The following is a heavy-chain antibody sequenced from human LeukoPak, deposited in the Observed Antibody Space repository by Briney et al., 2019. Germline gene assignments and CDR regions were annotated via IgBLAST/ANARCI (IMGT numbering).Heavy chain of an antibody. CDR1: GGSFSDYY. J-gene: IGHJ4*02. D-gene: IGHD5-12*01. CDR3: ARVAHPSRNGYYLGY. V-gene: IGHV4-34*01. CDR2: INHSGST. Sequence: SETLSLTCAVYGGSFSDYYWTWVRQSPGKGLEWIGEINHSGSTNYNPSLTSRVTISADTSKSQFSLKVTSVTAADTALYYCARVAHPSRNGYYLGYWGQGTLVTISS.